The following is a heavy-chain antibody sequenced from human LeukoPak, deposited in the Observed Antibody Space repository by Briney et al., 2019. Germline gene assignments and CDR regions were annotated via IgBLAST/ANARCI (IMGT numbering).Heavy chain of an antibody. V-gene: IGHV3-23*01. J-gene: IGHJ5*02. CDR2: ISGSGGST. Sequence: GGSLRLSCAASGFTFSSYAMSWVRQAPGKGLEWVSAISGSGGSTYYADSVKGRFTISRDNSKNTLYLQMNSLRAEDTAVYYCAKIGGYYDSSGYYDRWGQGTLVTVSS. CDR3: AKIGGYYDSSGYYDR. CDR1: GFTFSSYA. D-gene: IGHD3-22*01.